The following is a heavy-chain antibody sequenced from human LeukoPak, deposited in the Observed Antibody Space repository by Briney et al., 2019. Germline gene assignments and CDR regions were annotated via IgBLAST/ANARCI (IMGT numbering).Heavy chain of an antibody. CDR2: ISSSGSTI. CDR1: GFTFSDYY. J-gene: IGHJ4*02. D-gene: IGHD6-19*01. CDR3: GTETVAGTAYYFDY. Sequence: GGSLRLSCAASGFTFSDYYMSWIRQAPGKGLEWVSYISSSGSTIYYADSVKGRFTISRDNAKNSLYLQMNSLRAEDTAVYYCGTETVAGTAYYFDYWGQGTLVTVSS. V-gene: IGHV3-11*01.